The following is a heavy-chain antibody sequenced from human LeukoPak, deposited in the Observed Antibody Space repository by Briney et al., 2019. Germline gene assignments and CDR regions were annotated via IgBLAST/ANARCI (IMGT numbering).Heavy chain of an antibody. CDR1: DGSFSGYY. CDR3: ARVGYCSSTSCYVFDY. V-gene: IGHV4-34*01. D-gene: IGHD2-2*01. Sequence: SETLSLTCAVYDGSFSGYYWSWIRQPPGKGLEWIGEINHSGSTNYNPSLKSRVTISVDKSKNQFSLKLSSVTAADTAVYYCARVGYCSSTSCYVFDYWGQGTLVTVSS. CDR2: INHSGST. J-gene: IGHJ4*02.